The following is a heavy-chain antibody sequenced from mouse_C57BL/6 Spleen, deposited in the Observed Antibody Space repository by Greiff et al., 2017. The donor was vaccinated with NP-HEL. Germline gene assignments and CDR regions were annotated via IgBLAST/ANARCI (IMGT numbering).Heavy chain of an antibody. CDR1: GFTFSSYA. J-gene: IGHJ4*01. D-gene: IGHD1-1*01. V-gene: IGHV5-4*01. CDR2: ISDGGSYT. CDR3: ASPYYGSSYAYYAMDY. Sequence: EVQGVESGGGLVKPGGSLKLSCAASGFTFSSYAMSWVRQTPEKRLEWVATISDGGSYTYYPDNVKGRFTISRDNAKNNLYLQMSHLKSEDTAMYYCASPYYGSSYAYYAMDYWGQGTSVTVSS.